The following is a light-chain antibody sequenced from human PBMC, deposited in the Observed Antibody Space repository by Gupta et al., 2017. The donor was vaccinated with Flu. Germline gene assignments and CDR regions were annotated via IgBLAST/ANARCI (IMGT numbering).Light chain of an antibody. CDR2: KDY. J-gene: IGLJ2*01. CDR3: QSTDSSVVV. V-gene: IGLV3-25*02. CDR1: ALPKQY. Sequence: SYELTQPPSVSVSPGQTARITCSGDALPKQYAYWYQQKPGQAPVLVMYKDYERPSGIPERFSGSSSGTTVTLTISGVQAEDEADYYCQSTDSSVVVFGGGTKLTVL.